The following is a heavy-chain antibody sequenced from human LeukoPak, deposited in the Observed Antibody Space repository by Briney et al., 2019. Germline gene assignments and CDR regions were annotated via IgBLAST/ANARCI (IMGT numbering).Heavy chain of an antibody. CDR1: HYSINDGYY. D-gene: IGHD3-16*02. J-gene: IGHJ5*02. V-gene: IGHV4-38-2*02. CDR3: AKGFSSYSCFAP. Sequence: TPSETLSLTCTVSHYSINDGYYWGWIRQPPGRGLEWIGNTYKDGTTHYNSSFSSRVTISVDASENQLSLTLTSVTAADTAVYYCAKGFSSYSCFAPWGPGILVTVSS. CDR2: TYKDGTT.